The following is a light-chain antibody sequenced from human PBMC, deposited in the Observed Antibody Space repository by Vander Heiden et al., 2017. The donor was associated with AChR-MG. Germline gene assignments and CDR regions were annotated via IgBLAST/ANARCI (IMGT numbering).Light chain of an antibody. CDR2: DAI. CDR1: QDISNF. V-gene: IGKV1-33*01. J-gene: IGKJ2*01. CDR3: QQYENLPYT. Sequence: DIQMTQSPSSLSASVGGRVTITCQASQDISNFLNWYQHKAGKAPKRLIYDAINLETGVPSRFSGSGSGTDFTFTISSLQPEDIATYYCQQYENLPYTFGQGTKLEIK.